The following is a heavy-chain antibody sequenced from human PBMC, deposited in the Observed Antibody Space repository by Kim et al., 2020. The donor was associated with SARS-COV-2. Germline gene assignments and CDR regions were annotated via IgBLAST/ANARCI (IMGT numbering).Heavy chain of an antibody. V-gene: IGHV4-34*01. CDR1: GGSFSGYY. J-gene: IGHJ3*02. CDR2: INHSGST. CDR3: ARGGLVFVVVRLAPVGGNNAFDI. D-gene: IGHD2-15*01. Sequence: SETLSLTCAVYGGSFSGYYWSWIRQPPGKGLEWIGEINHSGSTNYNPSLKSRVTISVDTSKNQFSLKLSSVTAADTAVYYCARGGLVFVVVRLAPVGGNNAFDIWGQGTMVTVSS.